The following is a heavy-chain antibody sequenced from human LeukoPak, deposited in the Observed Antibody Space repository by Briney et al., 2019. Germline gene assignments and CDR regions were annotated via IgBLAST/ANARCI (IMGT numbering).Heavy chain of an antibody. D-gene: IGHD6-13*01. CDR1: GGSISSGGYY. V-gene: IGHV4-61*02. Sequence: SETLSLTCTVSGGSISSGGYYWSWIRQPAGKGLEWIGRIYTSGSTNYNPSLKSRVTMSVDTSKNQFSLKLSSVTAADTAVYYCARVGQQQPFDYWGQGTLVTVSS. J-gene: IGHJ4*02. CDR2: IYTSGST. CDR3: ARVGQQQPFDY.